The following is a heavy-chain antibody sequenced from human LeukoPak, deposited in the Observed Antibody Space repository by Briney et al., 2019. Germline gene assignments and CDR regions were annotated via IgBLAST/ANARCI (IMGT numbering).Heavy chain of an antibody. CDR1: GFTFRDYY. CDR3: ATAKGMGVIMTY. V-gene: IGHV3-11*01. D-gene: IGHD3-10*01. Sequence: PGGSLRLSCAASGFTFRDYYMSWIRQAPGKGLEWVSYISASGSTIYYADSVRGRFAISRDNAKNSLYLQMNSLRAEDTAVYYCATAKGMGVIMTYWGQGTLVTVSS. J-gene: IGHJ4*02. CDR2: ISASGSTI.